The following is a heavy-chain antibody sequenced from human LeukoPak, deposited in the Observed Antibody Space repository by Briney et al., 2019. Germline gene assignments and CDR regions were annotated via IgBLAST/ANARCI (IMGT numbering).Heavy chain of an antibody. V-gene: IGHV3-21*01. J-gene: IGHJ4*02. Sequence: GGSLRLSCAASGFTFSASDMNWVRQTPGKGLEWVSSISSSSSYIYYADSVKGRFSISRDNAKKSLYLQMNSLRAEDTAVYYCARGPSGYHNTGGQGTLVTVSS. D-gene: IGHD5-12*01. CDR1: GFTFSASD. CDR2: ISSSSSYI. CDR3: ARGPSGYHNT.